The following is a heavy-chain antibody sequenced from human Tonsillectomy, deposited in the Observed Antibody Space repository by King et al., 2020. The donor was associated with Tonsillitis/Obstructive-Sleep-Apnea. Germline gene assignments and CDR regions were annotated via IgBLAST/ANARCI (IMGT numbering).Heavy chain of an antibody. Sequence: QVQLVESGGGLVKPGGSLRLSCAASGFTFSDYYMSWIRQAPGKGLEWVSYISSSSSYTNYADSVKGRFTISRDNAKNSLYLQMNSLRAEDTAVYYCARDRGWGNFQGWFDPWGQGTLVTVSS. J-gene: IGHJ5*02. D-gene: IGHD3-16*01. CDR1: GFTFSDYY. CDR2: ISSSSSYT. V-gene: IGHV3-11*05. CDR3: ARDRGWGNFQGWFDP.